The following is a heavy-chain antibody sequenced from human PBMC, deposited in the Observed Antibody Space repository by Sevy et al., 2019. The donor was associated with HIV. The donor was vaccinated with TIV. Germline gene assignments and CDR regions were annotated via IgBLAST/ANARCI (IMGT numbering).Heavy chain of an antibody. CDR2: ISYDGSNK. CDR3: ARERLPWFGQPDDAFDI. Sequence: GGSLRLSCAASGFTFSSYAMHWVRQAPGKGLEWVAVISYDGSNKYYEDSVKGRFTICRDNSKDTLYLHMNSLRAEDTAVYYCARERLPWFGQPDDAFDIWGQGTMGTVSS. CDR1: GFTFSSYA. D-gene: IGHD3-10*01. V-gene: IGHV3-30-3*01. J-gene: IGHJ3*02.